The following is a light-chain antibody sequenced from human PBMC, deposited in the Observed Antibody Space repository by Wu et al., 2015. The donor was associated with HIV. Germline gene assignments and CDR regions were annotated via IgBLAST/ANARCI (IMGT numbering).Light chain of an antibody. V-gene: IGKV3-20*01. CDR1: QSVNSNY. CDR2: GAS. J-gene: IGKJ1*01. Sequence: EIVLTQSPGTLSLSPGERAIFSCRASQSVNSNYLAWYQQKYGQAPRLLIYGASTTTTDIPDRFRGSGSGTEFTLTITRLEPEDFAEYYCQQYGNSPWTFGQGTRVEIK. CDR3: QQYGNSPWT.